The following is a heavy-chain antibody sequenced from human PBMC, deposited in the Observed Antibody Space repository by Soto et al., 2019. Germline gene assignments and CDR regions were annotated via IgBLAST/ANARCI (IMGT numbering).Heavy chain of an antibody. CDR1: GYTFTGYY. D-gene: IGHD3-10*01. Sequence: QVQLVQSGAEVKKPGASVKVSCKASGYTFTGYYMHWVRQAPGQGLEWMGWINPNSGGTNYAQKFQGWVTMTRDTSISTAYMELSRLRSDDTAVYYCARGQKLMVRGVISWFDPWGQGTLVTVSS. CDR3: ARGQKLMVRGVISWFDP. V-gene: IGHV1-2*04. J-gene: IGHJ5*02. CDR2: INPNSGGT.